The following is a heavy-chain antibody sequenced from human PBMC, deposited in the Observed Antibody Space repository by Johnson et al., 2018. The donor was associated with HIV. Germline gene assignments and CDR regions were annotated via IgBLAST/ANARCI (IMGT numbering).Heavy chain of an antibody. CDR1: GFTLRNCA. CDR3: ARGNDYSNYGAFDI. D-gene: IGHD4-11*01. Sequence: VQLVESGGGLVQPGGSLRLSCAASGFTLRNCAINWGRRAPGKGLEWVSHITRTDLRTFYADTVRGRFTISRDNGNNSLYLQMNSLRVEDTAVYYCARGNDYSNYGAFDIWGQGTMVTVSS. CDR2: ITRTDLRT. J-gene: IGHJ3*02. V-gene: IGHV3-48*04.